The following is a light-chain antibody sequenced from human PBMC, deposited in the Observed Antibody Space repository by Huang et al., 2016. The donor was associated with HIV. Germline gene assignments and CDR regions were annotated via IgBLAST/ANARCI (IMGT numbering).Light chain of an antibody. CDR1: QSVSSY. V-gene: IGKV3-11*01. CDR2: EAS. Sequence: EIVLTQSPATLSLSPGERATLSCRASQSVSSYLAWYQQKPGQAPRLLIYEASKRATGVPARFSGSGSGTDFTLTISSLESEDFAVYYCQERSNWPPVFGGGTKVEIK. J-gene: IGKJ4*01. CDR3: QERSNWPPV.